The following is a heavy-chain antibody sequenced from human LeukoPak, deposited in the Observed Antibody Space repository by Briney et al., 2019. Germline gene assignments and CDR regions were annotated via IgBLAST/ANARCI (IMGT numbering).Heavy chain of an antibody. CDR3: AKDLRIMITFGGVIDDDY. D-gene: IGHD3-16*02. CDR1: GFTFSSHA. CDR2: ISSNGGST. J-gene: IGHJ4*02. V-gene: IGHV3-64D*06. Sequence: GGSLRLSCSASGFTFSSHAMHWVRQAPGKGLEYVSAISSNGGSTYYADSVKGRFTISRDNSKNTLYLQMSSLRAEDTAVYYCAKDLRIMITFGGVIDDDYWGQGTLVTVSS.